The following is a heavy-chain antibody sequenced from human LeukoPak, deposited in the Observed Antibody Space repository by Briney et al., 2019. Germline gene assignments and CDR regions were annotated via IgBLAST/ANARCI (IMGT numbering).Heavy chain of an antibody. V-gene: IGHV3-73*01. CDR1: GFIFSGSD. CDR2: IKTKANNYAT. Sequence: GVSLRLSCAASGFIFSGSDMHWVRQASGKGLEWVGRIKTKANNYATAYGASVKGRFTISRDDSENTAYLQMNSLKTEDTAVYYCTTYRSGHYWGQGTLVTASS. J-gene: IGHJ4*02. D-gene: IGHD6-19*01. CDR3: TTYRSGHY.